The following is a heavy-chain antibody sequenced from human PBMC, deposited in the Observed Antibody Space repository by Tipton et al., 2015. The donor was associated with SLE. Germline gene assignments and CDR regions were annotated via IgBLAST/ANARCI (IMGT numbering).Heavy chain of an antibody. D-gene: IGHD3-9*01. CDR2: INHSGST. V-gene: IGHV4-34*01. CDR1: GGSISSYY. J-gene: IGHJ6*02. Sequence: TLSLTCTVSGGSISSYYWSWIRQPPGKGLEWIGEINHSGSTNYNPSLKSRVTISVDTSKNQFSLKLSSVTAADTAVYYCARDRWDYDILTGYPYGMDVWGQGTTVTVSS. CDR3: ARDRWDYDILTGYPYGMDV.